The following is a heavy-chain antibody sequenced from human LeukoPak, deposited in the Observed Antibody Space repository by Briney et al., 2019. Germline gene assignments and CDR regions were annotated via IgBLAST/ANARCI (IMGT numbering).Heavy chain of an antibody. CDR3: ARIRGQYGSGSYFRDLYYYYMDV. V-gene: IGHV4-39*07. CDR1: GGSISSSSYY. CDR2: IYYSGST. D-gene: IGHD3-10*01. J-gene: IGHJ6*03. Sequence: SETLSLTCTVSGGSISSSSYYWGWIRQPPGKGLEWIGSIYYSGSTHYNPSLKSRVTISVDTSKNQFSLKLSSVTAADTAVYYCARIRGQYGSGSYFRDLYYYYMDVWGKGTTVTTSS.